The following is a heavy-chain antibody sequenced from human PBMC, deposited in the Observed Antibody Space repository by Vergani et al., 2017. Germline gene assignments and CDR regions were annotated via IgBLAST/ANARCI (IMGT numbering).Heavy chain of an antibody. V-gene: IGHV3-23*01. D-gene: IGHD2-2*01. CDR1: GFTFIMHA. CDR3: AKAPIVVVPFDY. CDR2: ISDNGGTT. J-gene: IGHJ4*02. Sequence: EVQLLESGGDLVQPGGSLRLSCAASGFTFIMHAMSWVRQAPGKGLEWVSIISDNGGTTYYADSVKGRFTISRDNSKDTLYLQMNSLRAEDTAVYYCAKAPIVVVPFDYWGQGTLVTVSS.